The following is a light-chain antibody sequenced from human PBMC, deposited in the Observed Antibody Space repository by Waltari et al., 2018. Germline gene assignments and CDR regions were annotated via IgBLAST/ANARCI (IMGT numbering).Light chain of an antibody. J-gene: IGLJ2*01. CDR3: SSWTTSDTRKVI. Sequence: QSALTQPASVSGSPGQSITISCTGTSGDVGGYDSVSWYQQHPGKAPKLVIYDVTNRPSGISDRFSGSKSGTTASLSISGLQAEDEADYFCSSWTTSDTRKVIFGGGTKLTVL. CDR2: DVT. CDR1: SGDVGGYDS. V-gene: IGLV2-14*03.